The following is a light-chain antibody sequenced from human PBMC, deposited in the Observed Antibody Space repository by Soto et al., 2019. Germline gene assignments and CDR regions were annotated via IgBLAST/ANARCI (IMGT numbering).Light chain of an antibody. Sequence: GDRVTITCRASQSISTYLNWYQQKPGKAPKLLIYAASSLQSGVPSRFSGSGSGTDFTLTISSLQPEDFATYYCQQSYSTPPWTFGQGTKVDIK. CDR1: QSISTY. CDR3: QQSYSTPPWT. CDR2: AAS. V-gene: IGKV1-39*01. J-gene: IGKJ1*01.